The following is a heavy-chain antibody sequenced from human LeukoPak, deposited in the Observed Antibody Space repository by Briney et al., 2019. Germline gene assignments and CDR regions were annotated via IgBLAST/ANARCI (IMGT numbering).Heavy chain of an antibody. V-gene: IGHV1-46*01. Sequence: GASVKVSCKASGYTFTNYYMHWVRQAPGQGLEWMGIINTSGGSTNYAQKFQGRVTMTRDTSTSTVYMELSSLRSEDTAVYYCARDESIGILWWWGQGTLVTVSS. CDR2: INTSGGST. J-gene: IGHJ1*01. CDR1: GYTFTNYY. D-gene: IGHD2-21*01. CDR3: ARDESIGILWW.